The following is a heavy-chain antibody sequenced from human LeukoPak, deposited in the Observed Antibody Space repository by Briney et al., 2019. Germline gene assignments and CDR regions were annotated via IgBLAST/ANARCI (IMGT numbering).Heavy chain of an antibody. D-gene: IGHD6-6*01. CDR1: RFTFSSYG. V-gene: IGHV3-30*02. CDR2: IRYDGSDT. Sequence: GGSLRLSCAASRFTFSSYGMHWVRQAPGKGLEWVAFIRYDGSDTYYADSVKGRFTISRDNSKNTLYLQMNGLGVEDTAVYYCAKDSSIAAPGRLGFDYWGQGTLVTVSS. CDR3: AKDSSIAAPGRLGFDY. J-gene: IGHJ4*02.